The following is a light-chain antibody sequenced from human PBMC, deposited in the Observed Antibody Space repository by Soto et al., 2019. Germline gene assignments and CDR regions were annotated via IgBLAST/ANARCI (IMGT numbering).Light chain of an antibody. Sequence: DIQMPQSPSSLSASVGDRVTITCQASQDISNYLNWYQQKPGKAPKLLIYDASNSETGVPSRFSGSGSGTDFTFTISSLQPEDIATYYCQQYDNLFTFGGGTKVEIK. CDR1: QDISNY. CDR3: QQYDNLFT. V-gene: IGKV1-33*01. CDR2: DAS. J-gene: IGKJ4*01.